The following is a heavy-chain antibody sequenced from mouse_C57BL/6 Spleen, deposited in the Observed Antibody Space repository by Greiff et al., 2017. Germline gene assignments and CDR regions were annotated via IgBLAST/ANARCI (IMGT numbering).Heavy chain of an antibody. CDR1: GYTFTDYY. CDR3: ASPFITTVAYAMDY. CDR2: IYPGSGNT. Sequence: QVQLKHSGAELVRPGASVKLSCKASGYTFTDYYINWVKQRPGQGLEWIARIYPGSGNTYYNEKFKGKATLTADKSSSTAYLQLSSLTSEDSAVYFSASPFITTVAYAMDYWGQGTSVTVSS. J-gene: IGHJ4*01. D-gene: IGHD1-1*01. V-gene: IGHV1-76*01.